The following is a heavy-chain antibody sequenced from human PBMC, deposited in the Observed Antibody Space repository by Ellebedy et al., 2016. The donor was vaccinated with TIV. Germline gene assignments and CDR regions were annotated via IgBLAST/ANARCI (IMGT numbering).Heavy chain of an antibody. V-gene: IGHV2-5*02. CDR1: GFSLSTSGVG. D-gene: IGHD1-26*01. CDR3: AHMWANKNGFDV. Sequence: SGPTLVKPTQTLTLTCTFSGFSLSTSGVGVGWIRQPPGKALEWLALIYWDDDKRYSPSLKSRLTITKETSKNQVVFIMTNMDSVDTATYYCAHMWANKNGFDVWGQGTMVSVSS. CDR2: IYWDDDK. J-gene: IGHJ3*01.